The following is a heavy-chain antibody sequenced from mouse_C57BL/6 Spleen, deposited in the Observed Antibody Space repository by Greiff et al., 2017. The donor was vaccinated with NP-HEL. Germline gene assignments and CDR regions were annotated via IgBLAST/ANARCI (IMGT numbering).Heavy chain of an antibody. J-gene: IGHJ1*03. Sequence: VQLQQPGAELVRPGSSVKLSCKASGYTFTSYWMDWVKQRPGQGLEWIGNIYPSDSETHYNQKFKEKATLTVDKSSSTAYMQLSSLSSEDSAVYYCARLSLLWYFDVWGTGTTVTVSS. CDR3: ARLSLLWYFDV. CDR1: GYTFTSYW. V-gene: IGHV1-61*01. D-gene: IGHD2-10*01. CDR2: IYPSDSET.